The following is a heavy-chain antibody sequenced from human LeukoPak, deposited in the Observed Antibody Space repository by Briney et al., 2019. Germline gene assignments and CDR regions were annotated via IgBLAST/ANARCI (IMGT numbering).Heavy chain of an antibody. CDR2: IYYSGST. Sequence: KASETLSLTCTVSGGSIGSYYWNWIRQPPGKGLEWIGCIYYSGSTYYNPSLKSRVTISVDMSKSQFSLRLTSVTAADTAVYYCSRENGAFSPFGYWGQGTLVTVLS. CDR1: GGSIGSYY. D-gene: IGHD2-8*01. V-gene: IGHV4-59*12. J-gene: IGHJ4*02. CDR3: SRENGAFSPFGY.